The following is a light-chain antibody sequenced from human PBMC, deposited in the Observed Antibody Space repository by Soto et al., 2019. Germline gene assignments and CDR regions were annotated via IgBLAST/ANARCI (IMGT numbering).Light chain of an antibody. Sequence: EIVMTQSPAALSVSPGDAATLSCRASQSVHSRLAWYQQKPGQAPRLLIYGPSTRASGIPARFRGSGSGTEFTLTISSLQSEDFAVYYCQQYDDWPPWTFGPGTKVEIK. V-gene: IGKV3-15*01. J-gene: IGKJ1*01. CDR1: QSVHSR. CDR3: QQYDDWPPWT. CDR2: GPS.